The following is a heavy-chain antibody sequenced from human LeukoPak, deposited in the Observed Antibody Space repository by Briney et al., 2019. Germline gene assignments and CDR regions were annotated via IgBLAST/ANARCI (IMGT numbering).Heavy chain of an antibody. D-gene: IGHD6-19*01. Sequence: GGSLRLSCAASGFTFSSYGMNWVRQAPGKGLDWVSFISDSSTTIYYADSGKGRFTISRDNAKNSLYLQMNSLRAEDTAVYYCAREHTPYGSGCTAAYWGQGTLVTVSS. CDR2: ISDSSTTI. CDR1: GFTFSSYG. V-gene: IGHV3-48*01. J-gene: IGHJ4*02. CDR3: AREHTPYGSGCTAAY.